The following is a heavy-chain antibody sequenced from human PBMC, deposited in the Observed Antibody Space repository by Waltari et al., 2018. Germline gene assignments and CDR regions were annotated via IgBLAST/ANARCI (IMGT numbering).Heavy chain of an antibody. V-gene: IGHV3-33*06. CDR3: AKEQEAFDI. J-gene: IGHJ3*02. CDR1: GFTMSSYF. Sequence: QLQLVESGGGVVQPGKSLRLSCAASGFTMSSYFMHWVRQAPGKGLEWVAVEWSDGNEKFYGDSVKGRFTISRDNSKNIVYLQMNSLRAEDTAVYFCAKEQEAFDIWGQGTVVTVS. CDR2: EWSDGNEK.